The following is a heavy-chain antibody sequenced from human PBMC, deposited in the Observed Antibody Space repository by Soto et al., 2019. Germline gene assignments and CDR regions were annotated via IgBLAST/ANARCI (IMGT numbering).Heavy chain of an antibody. CDR1: GYTFTSYA. D-gene: IGHD3-10*01. CDR2: INAGNGNT. V-gene: IGHV1-3*05. J-gene: IGHJ5*02. CDR3: ARDQLWFGEGAVDP. Sequence: QVQLVQSGAEEKKPGASVKVSCKASGYTFTSYAMHWVRQAPGQRLEWMGWINAGNGNTKYSQKFQGRVTITRDTSASTAYMELSSLRSEDTAVYYCARDQLWFGEGAVDPWGQGTLVTVSS.